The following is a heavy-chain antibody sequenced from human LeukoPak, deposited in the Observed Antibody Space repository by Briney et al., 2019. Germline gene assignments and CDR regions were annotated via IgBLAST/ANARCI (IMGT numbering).Heavy chain of an antibody. CDR2: ISSSSSYI. Sequence: GGSLRLSCAASGFTFSSYSMNWVRQAPGKGLEWVSSISSSSSYIYYADSVKGRFTISRDNAKNSLYLQMNSLRAEDTAVYYCARGMGPRAVAFYWGQGTLVTVSS. J-gene: IGHJ4*02. CDR3: ARGMGPRAVAFY. V-gene: IGHV3-21*01. D-gene: IGHD1-26*01. CDR1: GFTFSSYS.